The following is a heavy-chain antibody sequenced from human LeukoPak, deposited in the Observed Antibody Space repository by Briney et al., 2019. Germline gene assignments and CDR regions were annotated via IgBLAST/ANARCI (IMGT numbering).Heavy chain of an antibody. Sequence: GGSLRLSCAASGFTFSSYSMNCVRQAPGKGLEWVSSISSSSTYIYYADSVKGRFTISRDNARNSLYLQMNSLRAEDTAVYYCARDYDFWSGYPNSLHPFDYWGQGTLVTVSS. CDR1: GFTFSSYS. J-gene: IGHJ4*02. CDR3: ARDYDFWSGYPNSLHPFDY. V-gene: IGHV3-21*01. D-gene: IGHD3-3*01. CDR2: ISSSSTYI.